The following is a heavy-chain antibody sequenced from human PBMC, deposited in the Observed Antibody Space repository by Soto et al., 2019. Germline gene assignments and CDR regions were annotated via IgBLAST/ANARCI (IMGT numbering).Heavy chain of an antibody. V-gene: IGHV1-69*06. CDR2: IIPIFGTA. J-gene: IGHJ4*02. D-gene: IGHD5-12*01. CDR3: AISIDGYKYYFDY. CDR1: GGTFSSYA. Sequence: GASVKVSCKASGGTFSSYAISWVRQAPGQGLEWMGGIIPIFGTANYAQKFQGRVTITADKSTSTAYMELSSLRSEDTAVYYCAISIDGYKYYFDYWGQGXLVTVYS.